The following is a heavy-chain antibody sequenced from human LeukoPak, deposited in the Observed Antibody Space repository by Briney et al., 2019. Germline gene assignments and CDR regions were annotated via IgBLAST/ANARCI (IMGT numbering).Heavy chain of an antibody. D-gene: IGHD6-19*01. Sequence: SETLSLTCAVYGGSFSGYYWSWIRQPPGKGLEWIGEINHSGSTNYNPSLKSRVTISVDTSKNQFSLKLSSVTAADTAVYYCARQNAGYSSGWYEVYFDYWGQGTLVTVSS. CDR2: INHSGST. V-gene: IGHV4-34*01. J-gene: IGHJ4*02. CDR3: ARQNAGYSSGWYEVYFDY. CDR1: GGSFSGYY.